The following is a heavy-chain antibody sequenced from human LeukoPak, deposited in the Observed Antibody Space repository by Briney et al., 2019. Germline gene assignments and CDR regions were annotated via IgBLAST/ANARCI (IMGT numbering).Heavy chain of an antibody. Sequence: ASVKVSCKASGYTFTGYYMHWVRQAPGQGLEWMGGIIPIFGTANYAQKFQGRVTITADKSTSTAYMELSSLRSEDTAVYYCAREVPAYSSSWYGGFDPWGQGTLVTVSS. CDR1: GYTFTGYY. CDR3: AREVPAYSSSWYGGFDP. D-gene: IGHD6-13*01. J-gene: IGHJ5*02. CDR2: IIPIFGTA. V-gene: IGHV1-69*06.